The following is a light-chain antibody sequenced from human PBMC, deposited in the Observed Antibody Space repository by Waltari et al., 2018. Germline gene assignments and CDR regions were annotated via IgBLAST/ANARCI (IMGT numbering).Light chain of an antibody. V-gene: IGKV3-15*01. J-gene: IGKJ1*01. CDR3: QQYNNWPPWT. CDR2: GAS. CDR1: QTVSSN. Sequence: ETELTQSPATLSVSPGERVTLSCRASQTVSSNLAWYQQKPGQVPRLLVYGASIRATGIPARFSGSGSATQFTLTINSLQSEDFAVYYCQQYNNWPPWTFGQGTKVEIK.